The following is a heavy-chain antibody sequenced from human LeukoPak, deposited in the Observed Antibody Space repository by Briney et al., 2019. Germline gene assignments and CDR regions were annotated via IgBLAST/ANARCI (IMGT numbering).Heavy chain of an antibody. CDR2: ITFSGGTT. CDR1: GFPISTYT. Sequence: GGSLRLSCVLSGFPISTYTTTWVRQTPEKGLEWLSSITFSGGTTYCADSVRGRFTISRDDSENTLYLQMTSLRVEDTAVYYCARAQGTTNGLLDNWGQGVLVTVSS. J-gene: IGHJ4*02. D-gene: IGHD5-24*01. V-gene: IGHV3-23*01. CDR3: ARAQGTTNGLLDN.